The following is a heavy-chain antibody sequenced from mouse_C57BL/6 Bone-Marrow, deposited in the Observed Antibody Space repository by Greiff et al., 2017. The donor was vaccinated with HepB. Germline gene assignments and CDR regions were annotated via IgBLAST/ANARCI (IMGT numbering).Heavy chain of an antibody. Sequence: VMLVESGPGLVQPSQSLSITCTVSGFSLTSYGVHWVRQSPGKGLEWLGVIWSGGSTDYNAAFISRLSISKDNSKSQVFFKMNSLQADDTAIYYCAREGLRGFAYWGQGTLVTVSA. CDR2: IWSGGST. CDR3: AREGLRGFAY. CDR1: GFSLTSYG. D-gene: IGHD2-4*01. J-gene: IGHJ3*01. V-gene: IGHV2-2*01.